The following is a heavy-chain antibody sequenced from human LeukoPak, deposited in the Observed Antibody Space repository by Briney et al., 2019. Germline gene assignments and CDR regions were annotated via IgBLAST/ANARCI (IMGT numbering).Heavy chain of an antibody. D-gene: IGHD3-10*01. CDR1: GGSISSSNW. J-gene: IGHJ4*02. V-gene: IGHV4-4*02. Sequence: PSETLSLTCAVSGGSISSSNWWSWVRQPPGKGLEWIGEIYHSGSTNYNPSLKSRVIISVDKSKNQFSLKLSSVTAADTAVYYCARASVLFGGYYFDYWGQGTLVTVSS. CDR2: IYHSGST. CDR3: ARASVLFGGYYFDY.